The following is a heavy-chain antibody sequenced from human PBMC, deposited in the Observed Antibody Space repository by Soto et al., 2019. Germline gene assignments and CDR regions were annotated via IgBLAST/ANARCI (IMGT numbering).Heavy chain of an antibody. D-gene: IGHD3-3*01. CDR3: ARSGSRLDFWSAAKEYYFQY. CDR2: INAGNGNI. V-gene: IGHV1-3*01. CDR1: GYTFTSYA. Sequence: ASVKVSCKASGYTFTSYAMHWVRQAPGQRLEWMGWINAGNGNIKFSQKFQGRVTITRETSASTAYMELSSLRSEDTALYYCARSGSRLDFWSAAKEYYFQYLGQGTLVIVSS. J-gene: IGHJ4*02.